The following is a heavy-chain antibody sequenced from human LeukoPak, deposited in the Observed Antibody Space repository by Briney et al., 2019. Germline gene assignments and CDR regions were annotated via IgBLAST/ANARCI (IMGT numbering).Heavy chain of an antibody. Sequence: GGSLRLSCAASGFRFSGIGMHWVRQAPGKGLDWVAYIRYDGSNKQYADSVKGRFSISRDNSKNTLSLEMNSLRAEDTAVYYCAKDFWYTSSSEEYWGQGTLVTVSS. CDR1: GFRFSGIG. V-gene: IGHV3-30*02. D-gene: IGHD6-6*01. J-gene: IGHJ4*02. CDR2: IRYDGSNK. CDR3: AKDFWYTSSSEEY.